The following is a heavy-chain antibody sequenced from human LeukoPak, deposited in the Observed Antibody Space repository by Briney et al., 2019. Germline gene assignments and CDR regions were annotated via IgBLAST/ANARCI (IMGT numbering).Heavy chain of an antibody. CDR3: VRARGCSNCVLTDGFDS. D-gene: IGHD6-13*01. CDR1: GRLFTSYG. J-gene: IGHJ3*01. V-gene: IGHV1-18*01. Sequence: ASVKVSCKASGRLFTSYGIAWVRQAPGKGLEWLGWKGNFDGDSKVAENLQGRVTLTSDSSTTTAYMELTSLKVDDTAVYYCVRARGCSNCVLTDGFDSWGQGTKVTVSS. CDR2: KGNFDGDS.